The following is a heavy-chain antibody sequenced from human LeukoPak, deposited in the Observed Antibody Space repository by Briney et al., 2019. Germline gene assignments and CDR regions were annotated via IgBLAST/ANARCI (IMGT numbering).Heavy chain of an antibody. CDR3: ARGTGDAFDI. J-gene: IGHJ3*02. Sequence: SETLSLTCTVSGGSISSYYWSWIRQPPGKGLEWIGYIYYSGSTNYIPSLKSRVTISVDTSKNQFSLKLSSVTAADTAVYYCARGTGDAFDIWGQGTMVTVSS. CDR1: GGSISSYY. D-gene: IGHD1-14*01. V-gene: IGHV4-59*01. CDR2: IYYSGST.